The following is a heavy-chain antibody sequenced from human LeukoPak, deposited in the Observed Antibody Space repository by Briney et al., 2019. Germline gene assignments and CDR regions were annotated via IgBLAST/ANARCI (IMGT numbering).Heavy chain of an antibody. D-gene: IGHD6-6*01. CDR3: ARARIAARPYYYYGMDV. CDR2: ISYDGSNK. V-gene: IGHV3-30*03. J-gene: IGHJ6*02. CDR1: GFTFSSYG. Sequence: GGSLRLSCAASGFTFSSYGMHWVRQAPGKGLEWVAVISYDGSNKNYADSVKGRFTISRDNSKNTLYLQMNSLRAEDTAVYYCARARIAARPYYYYGMDVWGQGTTVTVSS.